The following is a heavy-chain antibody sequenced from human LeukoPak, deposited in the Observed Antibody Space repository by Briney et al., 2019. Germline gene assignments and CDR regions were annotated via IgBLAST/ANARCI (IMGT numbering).Heavy chain of an antibody. Sequence: PGGSLRLSCVASGFTFSDYYMNWIRQTPGKGLEWISYISSSGSIIYYADSVKGRFTISRDNAKNSLYLQMNSLRAEDTAVYHCARDSKAVAVDFDYWGQGTLVTVST. CDR1: GFTFSDYY. V-gene: IGHV3-11*04. CDR3: ARDSKAVAVDFDY. D-gene: IGHD6-19*01. CDR2: ISSSGSII. J-gene: IGHJ4*02.